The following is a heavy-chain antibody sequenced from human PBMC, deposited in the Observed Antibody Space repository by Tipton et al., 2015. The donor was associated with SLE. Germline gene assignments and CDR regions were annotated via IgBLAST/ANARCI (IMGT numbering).Heavy chain of an antibody. J-gene: IGHJ3*01. V-gene: IGHV4-34*01. D-gene: IGHD1-26*01. Sequence: TLSLTCAVYGGSFSDYYWSWIRQTPGEGLEWIGEINHTGGTNYNPSLESRVTMSVDTSKNQFSLKLSSVTAAVTAMYYCVRERKYVVRFRELVAPDLWGQGTAITVSS. CDR3: VRERKYVVRFRELVAPDL. CDR2: INHTGGT. CDR1: GGSFSDYY.